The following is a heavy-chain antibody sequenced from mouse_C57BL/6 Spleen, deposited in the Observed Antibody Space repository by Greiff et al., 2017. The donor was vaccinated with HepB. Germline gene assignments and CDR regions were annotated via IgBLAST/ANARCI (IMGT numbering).Heavy chain of an antibody. Sequence: EVKLMESGGGLVQPGGSLKLSCAASGFTFSDYGMAWVRQAPRKGPEWVAFISNLAYSIYYADTVTGRFTISRENAKNTLYLEMSSLRSEDTAMYYCARRRDGYYAMDYWGQGTSVTVSS. CDR1: GFTFSDYG. J-gene: IGHJ4*01. V-gene: IGHV5-15*01. CDR3: ARRRDGYYAMDY. D-gene: IGHD2-3*01. CDR2: ISNLAYSI.